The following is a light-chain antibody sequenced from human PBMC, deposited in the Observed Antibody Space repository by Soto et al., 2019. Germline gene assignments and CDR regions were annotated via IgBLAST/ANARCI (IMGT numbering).Light chain of an antibody. CDR1: SSDVGTYNY. CDR3: SSFTNSRAYV. V-gene: IGLV2-14*01. CDR2: EVG. Sequence: QSVLTQPASVSGSPGQSITIACTGTSSDVGTYNYVSWYQQHPGKAPKLMIYEVGNRPSGVSNRFSGSKSGNTASLTISGLQAEDEADYYCSSFTNSRAYVFGTGTKVTLL. J-gene: IGLJ1*01.